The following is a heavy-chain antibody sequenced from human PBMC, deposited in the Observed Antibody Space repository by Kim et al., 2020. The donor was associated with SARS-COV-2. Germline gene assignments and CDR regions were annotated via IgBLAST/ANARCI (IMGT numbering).Heavy chain of an antibody. CDR2: ISSSSSYI. Sequence: GGSLRLSCAASGFTFSSYSMNWVRQAPGKGLEWVSSISSSSSYIYYADSVKGRFTISRDNAKNSLYLQMNSLRAEDTAVYYCASLPAASSVSYYYYGMDVWSQGSTVTVSS. CDR1: GFTFSSYS. D-gene: IGHD2-2*01. J-gene: IGHJ6*02. CDR3: ASLPAASSVSYYYYGMDV. V-gene: IGHV3-21*01.